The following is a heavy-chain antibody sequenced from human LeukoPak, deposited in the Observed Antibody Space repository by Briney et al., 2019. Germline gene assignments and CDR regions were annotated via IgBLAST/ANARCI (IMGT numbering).Heavy chain of an antibody. CDR2: MNPNSGNT. D-gene: IGHD6-6*01. CDR3: ARGDSSSDVNYYYYYMDV. J-gene: IGHJ6*03. Sequence: ASVKVSCKASGYTFTSYDINWVRQATGQGLEWMGWMNPNSGNTGYAQKYQGRVTMTRNTSISTAYMELSSLRSEDTAVYYCARGDSSSDVNYYYYYMDVWGKGTTVTVSS. CDR1: GYTFTSYD. V-gene: IGHV1-8*01.